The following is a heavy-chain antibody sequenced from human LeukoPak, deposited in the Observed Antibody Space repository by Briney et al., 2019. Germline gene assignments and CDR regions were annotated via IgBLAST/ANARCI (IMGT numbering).Heavy chain of an antibody. CDR2: IIPIFGTP. CDR3: ARLPGEYYYYYGMDV. D-gene: IGHD3-10*01. V-gene: IGHV1-69*13. CDR1: GGTFSNYA. J-gene: IGHJ6*02. Sequence: SVKVSCKASGGTFSNYAISWVRQAPGQGLEWMGGIIPIFGTPNYAQKFQGRVTITADESTSTAYMELNSPKSEDTAVYYCARLPGEYYYYYGMDVWGQGTTVTVSS.